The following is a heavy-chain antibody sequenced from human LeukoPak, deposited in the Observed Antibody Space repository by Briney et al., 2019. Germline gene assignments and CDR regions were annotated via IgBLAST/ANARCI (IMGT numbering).Heavy chain of an antibody. D-gene: IGHD5-18*01. J-gene: IGHJ4*02. CDR2: IIPILGIA. CDR1: GYTFASYG. V-gene: IGHV1-69*04. Sequence: SVKVSCKASGYTFASYGISWVRQAPGQGLEWMGRIIPILGIANYAQKFQGRVTITADKSTSTAYMELSSLRSEDTAVYYCARGTGYSYGYEYWGQGTLVTVSS. CDR3: ARGTGYSYGYEY.